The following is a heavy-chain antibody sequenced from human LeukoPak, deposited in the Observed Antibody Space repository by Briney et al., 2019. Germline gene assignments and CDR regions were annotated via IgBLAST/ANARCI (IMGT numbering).Heavy chain of an antibody. CDR2: ISHTSNAI. CDR1: GFTFSTYG. Sequence: GGSLRLSCAASGFTFSTYGMNWVRQAPGKGLEWVSYISHTSNAIYYPDSVKGRFTISRDNAKNSLYLQMNSLRDEDTAVYYCARASPSGYDYWGQGTLVTVSS. J-gene: IGHJ4*02. V-gene: IGHV3-48*02. D-gene: IGHD3-22*01. CDR3: ARASPSGYDY.